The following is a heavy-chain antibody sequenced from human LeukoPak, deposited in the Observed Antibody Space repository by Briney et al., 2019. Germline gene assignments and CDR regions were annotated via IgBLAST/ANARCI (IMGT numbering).Heavy chain of an antibody. J-gene: IGHJ4*02. CDR1: GYTFTSCD. D-gene: IGHD1-26*01. Sequence: ASVKVSCKASGYTFTSCDVNWVRQAPGQGLEWMGIIDPSGGSTSYAQKFQGRVTMTRDTSTSTVYMELSSLRSEDTAVYYCARDGSVLGGAFDYWGQGTLVTVSS. CDR3: ARDGSVLGGAFDY. V-gene: IGHV1-46*03. CDR2: IDPSGGST.